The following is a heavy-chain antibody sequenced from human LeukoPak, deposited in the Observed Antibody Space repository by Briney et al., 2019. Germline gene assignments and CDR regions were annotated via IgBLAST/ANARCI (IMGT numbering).Heavy chain of an antibody. J-gene: IGHJ4*02. CDR3: GRGLAVAGPGDY. CDR2: INPNSGGT. CDR1: GYTFTGYY. V-gene: IGHV1-2*02. D-gene: IGHD6-19*01. Sequence: ASVEVSCKASGYTFTGYYMHWVRHAPGQGLEWMGWINPNSGGTNYAQKFQGSDTMTRDTTISTAFMELSRLRSDDTAVYYCGRGLAVAGPGDYWGQGTLVTVSS.